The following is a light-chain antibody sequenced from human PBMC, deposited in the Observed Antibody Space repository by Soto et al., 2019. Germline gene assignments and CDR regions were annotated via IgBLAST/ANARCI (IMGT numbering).Light chain of an antibody. V-gene: IGKV1-39*01. CDR3: QQSYSTPIT. Sequence: EMQLTKAPSSLSASVGDRVTITCPASQSISSYLNWYQQKPGKARKLLIYAASSLQSGVPSRFSGSGSGTDFTLTISSLQPEDFATYYCQQSYSTPITFGQGTRLEIK. CDR1: QSISSY. CDR2: AAS. J-gene: IGKJ5*01.